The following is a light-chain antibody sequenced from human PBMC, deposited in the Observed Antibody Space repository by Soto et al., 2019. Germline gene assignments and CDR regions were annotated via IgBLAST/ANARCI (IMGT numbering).Light chain of an antibody. CDR3: QQANSFPYT. V-gene: IGKV1-12*01. CDR2: AAS. CDR1: QGISRW. Sequence: DIQMTQSPSFVSASVGDRVTITCRASQGISRWLVWYQQKPGKGPKLLIYAASSLQSGVPSRFSGSGSGTDFTLTITSLQPEDFATYYCQQANSFPYTFGQGTKLEIK. J-gene: IGKJ2*01.